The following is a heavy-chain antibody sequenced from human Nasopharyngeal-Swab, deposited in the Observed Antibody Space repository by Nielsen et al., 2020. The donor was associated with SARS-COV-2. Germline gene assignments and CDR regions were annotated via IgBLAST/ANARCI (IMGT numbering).Heavy chain of an antibody. CDR3: ARVGGSSWRHYYYYYGMDV. CDR1: GGSINSYY. Sequence: SETLSLTCTVSGGSINSYYWSWIRQPPGKGLEWIGYIYYSGSTNYNPSLKSRVTISVDTSKNQFSLKLSSVTAADTAVYYCARVGGSSWRHYYYYYGMDVWGQGTTVTVSS. V-gene: IGHV4-59*01. J-gene: IGHJ6*02. CDR2: IYYSGST. D-gene: IGHD6-13*01.